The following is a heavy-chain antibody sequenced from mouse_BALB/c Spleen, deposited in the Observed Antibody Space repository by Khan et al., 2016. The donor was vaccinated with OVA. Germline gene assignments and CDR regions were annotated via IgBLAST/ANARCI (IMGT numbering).Heavy chain of an antibody. D-gene: IGHD2-2*01. Sequence: VQLQQSGAELVKPGASVRLSCKASGYTFTSYYLYWVKQRPGQGLEWIGDINPNHGGTNFNEKFKSKATLTVDKSSSTAYIQLNSLTSEDSAVYYWTRSGYGSFAYWGQGTLVTVSA. CDR1: GYTFTSYY. J-gene: IGHJ3*01. CDR3: TRSGYGSFAY. V-gene: IGHV1S81*02. CDR2: INPNHGGT.